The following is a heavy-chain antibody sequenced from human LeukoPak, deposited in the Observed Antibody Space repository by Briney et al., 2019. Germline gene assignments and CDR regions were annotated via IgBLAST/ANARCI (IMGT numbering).Heavy chain of an antibody. V-gene: IGHV3-21*01. J-gene: IGHJ2*01. CDR2: ISSTNTYI. CDR1: GFTFSSYT. Sequence: GRSLRLSCAASGFTFSSYTMNWVRQAPGKGLEWVSSISSTNTYIYYGDSVKGRFTISRDNAKNSLYLQMNSLRAEDTAVYYCARCSTSEVHVNWYFDLWGRGTLVTVSS. CDR3: ARCSTSEVHVNWYFDL. D-gene: IGHD2-2*01.